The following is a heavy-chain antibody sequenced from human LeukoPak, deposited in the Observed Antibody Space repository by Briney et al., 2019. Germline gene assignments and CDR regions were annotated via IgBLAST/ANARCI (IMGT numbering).Heavy chain of an antibody. J-gene: IGHJ4*02. CDR1: GFTFSNYG. D-gene: IGHD3-10*01. CDR3: ARDRGSQDY. Sequence: GTSLRLSCAASGFTFSNYGMHWVRQAPGKGLEWVAIIWYNGNNKYYGDSVKGRFTISRDSAKNSLYLQMNSLRAEDTAVYYCARDRGSQDYWGQGTLVTVSS. CDR2: IWYNGNNK. V-gene: IGHV3-33*01.